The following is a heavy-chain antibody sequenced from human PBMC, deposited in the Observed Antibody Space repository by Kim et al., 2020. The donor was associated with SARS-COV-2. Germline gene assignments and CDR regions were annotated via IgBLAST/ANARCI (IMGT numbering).Heavy chain of an antibody. CDR1: GYTFTSYA. CDR3: ARDQFLGYCSSTSCYATVGAFEI. CDR2: INTNTGNP. J-gene: IGHJ3*02. V-gene: IGHV7-4-1*02. D-gene: IGHD2-2*01. Sequence: ASVKVSCKASGYTFTSYAMNWVRQAPGQGLEWMGWINTNTGNPTYAQGFTGRFVFSLDTSVSTAYLQISSLKAEDTAVYYCARDQFLGYCSSTSCYATVGAFEIWGQGTMVTVSS.